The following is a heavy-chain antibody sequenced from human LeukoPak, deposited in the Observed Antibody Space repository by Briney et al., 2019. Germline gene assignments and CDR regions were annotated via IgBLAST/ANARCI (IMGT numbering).Heavy chain of an antibody. CDR1: GGSFSGYY. D-gene: IGHD4-17*01. CDR2: INHSGST. Sequence: SETLSLTCAVYGGSFSGYYWSWIRQPPGKGLEWIGEINHSGSTNYNPSLKSRVTISVDKSKNQFSLKLSSVTAADTAVYYCARGDGDFDYMDVWGKGTTVTVSS. CDR3: ARGDGDFDYMDV. V-gene: IGHV4-34*01. J-gene: IGHJ6*03.